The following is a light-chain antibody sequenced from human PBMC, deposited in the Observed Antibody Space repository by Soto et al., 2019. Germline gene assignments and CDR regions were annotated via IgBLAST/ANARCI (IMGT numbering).Light chain of an antibody. CDR2: DTT. V-gene: IGLV7-46*01. CDR1: PGAVTNGHY. Sequence: QAVVTQEPSLTVSPGGTVTLTCGSRPGAVTNGHYPYWFQQKPGQAPRTLIYDTTNRHSWTPARFSGSLLGGKAALTLSGAQPEDEAEYYCLLSYNGPYVFGTGTKVTV. CDR3: LLSYNGPYV. J-gene: IGLJ1*01.